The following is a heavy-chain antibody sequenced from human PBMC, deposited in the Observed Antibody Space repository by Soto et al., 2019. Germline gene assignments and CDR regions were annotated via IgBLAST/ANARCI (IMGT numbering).Heavy chain of an antibody. D-gene: IGHD3-3*01. CDR2: ISGSGGST. V-gene: IGHV3-23*01. Sequence: GGSLRLSCAASGFTFSSYATSWVRQAPGKGLEWVSAISGSGGSTYYADSVKGRFTISRDNSKNTLYLQMNSLRAEDTAVYYCAKDTIFGVVMIFDYWGQGTLVTVSS. CDR3: AKDTIFGVVMIFDY. J-gene: IGHJ4*02. CDR1: GFTFSSYA.